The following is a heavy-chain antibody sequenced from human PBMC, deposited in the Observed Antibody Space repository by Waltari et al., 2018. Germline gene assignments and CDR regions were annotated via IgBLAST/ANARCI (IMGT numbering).Heavy chain of an antibody. CDR1: GFSFDNYD. CDR3: ASVADSGYKTN. D-gene: IGHD5-12*01. J-gene: IGHJ4*02. V-gene: IGHV3-30-3*01. CDR2: ISYDANNQ. Sequence: QVQLVESGGGVVQPGRSLRLSCAASGFSFDNYDMHGVRQARGKGLELVAAISYDANNQYYTDSVKGRFTISRDNSKNLLYLQMNSLQTADTAVYYCASVADSGYKTNWGQGTLVTFSS.